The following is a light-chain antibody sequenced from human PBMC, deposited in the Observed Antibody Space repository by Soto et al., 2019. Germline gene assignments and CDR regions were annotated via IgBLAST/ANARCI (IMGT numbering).Light chain of an antibody. V-gene: IGKV3-11*01. CDR3: QQFDDSVT. CDR2: DAS. CDR1: QSVSSY. J-gene: IGKJ5*01. Sequence: EIVLTQSPATLSLSPGERATLSCRASQSVSSYLAWYQQKPGQAPRLLIYDASNRATGIPDRFSGSGSGTDFTLTISRLEPEDSAVYYCQQFDDSVTFGQGTRREIK.